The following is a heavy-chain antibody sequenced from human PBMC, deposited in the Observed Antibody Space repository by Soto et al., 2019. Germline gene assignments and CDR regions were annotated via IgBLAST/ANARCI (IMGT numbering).Heavy chain of an antibody. CDR3: ARDLEYFGS. CDR2: ITAYNGNT. CDR1: GYTFSND. D-gene: IGHD1-1*01. J-gene: IGHJ4*02. Sequence: AASVKVSCKGSGYTFSNDISWVRQAPGQGLEWMGWITAYNGNTNYAQKFQGRISMTTDTSTNTAHMELRSLRFDDTAVYYCARDLEYFGSWGQGTLVTVSS. V-gene: IGHV1-18*04.